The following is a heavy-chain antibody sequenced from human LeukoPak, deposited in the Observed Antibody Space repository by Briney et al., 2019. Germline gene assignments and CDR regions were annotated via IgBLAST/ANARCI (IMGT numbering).Heavy chain of an antibody. D-gene: IGHD1-26*01. CDR2: ISRTSTAT. J-gene: IGHJ3*02. CDR3: ARGGGRSYSDAFDI. Sequence: PGGSLRLSCAASGFSFSSSNMHWVRQAPGKGLEWVSFISRTSTATHYADSVKGRFTISRDIGRKSLYLQMNSLRDEDTAVYYCARGGGRSYSDAFDIWGQGTVVTVSS. V-gene: IGHV3-48*02. CDR1: GFSFSSSN.